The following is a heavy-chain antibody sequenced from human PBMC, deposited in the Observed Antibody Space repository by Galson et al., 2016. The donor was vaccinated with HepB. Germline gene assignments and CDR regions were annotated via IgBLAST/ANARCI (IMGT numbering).Heavy chain of an antibody. CDR3: ARDYNGVLY. CDR1: SGSISRYY. V-gene: IGHV4-59*01. CDR2: IYDSGYT. D-gene: IGHD3-10*01. Sequence: SETLSLTCTVSSGSISRYYWTWMRQPPGKGLEWIGYIYDSGYTNYDPSLQSRVTISVDPSKNQFSLKLRSVTAADTAAYYCARDYNGVLYWGQGTLVTVSS. J-gene: IGHJ4*02.